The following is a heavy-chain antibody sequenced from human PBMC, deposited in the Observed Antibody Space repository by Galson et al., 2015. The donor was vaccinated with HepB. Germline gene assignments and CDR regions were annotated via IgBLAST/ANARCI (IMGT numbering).Heavy chain of an antibody. CDR2: TYYRPKWYN. Sequence: CAISGDSVSSNSAAWNWIRQSPSRGLEWLGRTYYRPKWYNDFAASVKSRITINADTSKNHFSLQLNSVTPEDTAVYYCARGIAPGGHGMDVWGQGTTVTVSS. CDR1: GDSVSSNSAA. V-gene: IGHV6-1*01. D-gene: IGHD6-13*01. CDR3: ARGIAPGGHGMDV. J-gene: IGHJ6*02.